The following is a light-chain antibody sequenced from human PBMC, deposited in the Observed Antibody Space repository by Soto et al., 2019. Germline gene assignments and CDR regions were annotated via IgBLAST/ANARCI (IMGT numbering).Light chain of an antibody. Sequence: DIQMTQSPSTLSASVGDRVTITCRASQSIVRWLAWYQQKPGRAPKLLIYDASSLESGVPSRFSGSGSGTEFTLTISSLQSEDFAVYYCQQYNNWPPVTFGQGTKVDIK. J-gene: IGKJ1*01. CDR3: QQYNNWPPVT. CDR2: DAS. CDR1: QSIVRW. V-gene: IGKV1-5*01.